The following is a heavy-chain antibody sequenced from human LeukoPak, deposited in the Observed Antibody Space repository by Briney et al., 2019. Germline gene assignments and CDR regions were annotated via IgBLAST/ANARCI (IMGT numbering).Heavy chain of an antibody. CDR3: ARVGIGSPGGYSGYDWGRPPRGYYYYMDV. Sequence: SETLSLTCAVYGGSFSGYYWSWIRHPPGKGLEWIGEINHSGSTNYNPSLKSRVTISVDTSKNQFSLKLSSVTAADTAVYYCARVGIGSPGGYSGYDWGRPPRGYYYYMDVWGKGTTVTVSS. J-gene: IGHJ6*03. D-gene: IGHD5-12*01. CDR2: INHSGST. V-gene: IGHV4-34*01. CDR1: GGSFSGYY.